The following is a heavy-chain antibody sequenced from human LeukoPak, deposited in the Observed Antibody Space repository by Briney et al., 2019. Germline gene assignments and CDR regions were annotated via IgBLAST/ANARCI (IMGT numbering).Heavy chain of an antibody. CDR2: IYSGGNT. D-gene: IGHD1-14*01. Sequence: GGSLRLSCAASGFTVSSTYMSWVRQAPGKGLEWVSVIYSGGNTYYADSVKGRFTISRDNSKNTLYLQMNSLRVEDTAVYYCAGTGPYYFDYWGQGTLVIVSS. CDR1: GFTVSSTY. V-gene: IGHV3-53*01. CDR3: AGTGPYYFDY. J-gene: IGHJ4*02.